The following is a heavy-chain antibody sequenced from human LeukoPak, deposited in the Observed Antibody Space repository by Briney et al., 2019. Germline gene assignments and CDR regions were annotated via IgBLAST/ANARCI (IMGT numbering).Heavy chain of an antibody. CDR3: ARDQVAATMAAGSWFDP. J-gene: IGHJ5*02. CDR1: GGSISSYY. Sequence: ETRSPASTVSGGSISSYYWSWIRQPPGNGLEWIGYIYYSGSPNYHPSLRRRATLSVDTPKNQFSLKRSSVTAADTAVYYCARDQVAATMAAGSWFDPWGQGTLVTVS. CDR2: IYYSGSP. V-gene: IGHV4-59*01. D-gene: IGHD4/OR15-4a*01.